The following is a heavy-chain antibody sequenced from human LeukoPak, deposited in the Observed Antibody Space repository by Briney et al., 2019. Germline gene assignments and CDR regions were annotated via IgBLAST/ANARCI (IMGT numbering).Heavy chain of an antibody. CDR3: ASTRHIAVAGTEGFDI. CDR2: INPNSGGT. Sequence: ASVKVSCKASGYTFTGYYMHWVRQAPGQGLEWMGWINPNSGGTNYAQKFQGRVTMTRDTSISTAYMELSRLRSDDTAVYYCASTRHIAVAGTEGFDIWGQGTMVTVSS. J-gene: IGHJ3*02. V-gene: IGHV1-2*02. D-gene: IGHD6-19*01. CDR1: GYTFTGYY.